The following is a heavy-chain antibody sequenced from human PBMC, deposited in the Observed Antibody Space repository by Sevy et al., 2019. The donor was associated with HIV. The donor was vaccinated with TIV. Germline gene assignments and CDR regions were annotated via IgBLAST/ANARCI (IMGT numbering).Heavy chain of an antibody. CDR2: IQFDGSSR. J-gene: IGHJ4*02. V-gene: IGHV3-30*02. D-gene: IGHD2-8*02. CDR3: AKNTAAVGVGSFDY. Sequence: GGSLRLSCAASGFTFSYSGMHWVRQAPGKGLEWVTFIQFDGSSRYYAESVKGRFTILRDNTKNTLYLQMNSLRRDDTAVYYCAKNTAAVGVGSFDYWGQGALVTVSS. CDR1: GFTFSYSG.